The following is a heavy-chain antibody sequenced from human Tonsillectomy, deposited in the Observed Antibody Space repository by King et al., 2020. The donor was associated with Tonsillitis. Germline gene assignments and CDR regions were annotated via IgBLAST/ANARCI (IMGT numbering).Heavy chain of an antibody. D-gene: IGHD3-10*01. V-gene: IGHV4-59*08. CDR3: ARHSGGDHDVFDI. Sequence: VQLQESGPGLVKSSETLSLTCAVSGGSINNFYWSWIRQPPGKGLEWIGYISYSGNTNHNPSLKSRVTMSVDTSKNQFSLKLNSVTAADTAVYYCARHSGGDHDVFDIWGQGTLVTISS. CDR2: ISYSGNT. J-gene: IGHJ3*02. CDR1: GGSINNFY.